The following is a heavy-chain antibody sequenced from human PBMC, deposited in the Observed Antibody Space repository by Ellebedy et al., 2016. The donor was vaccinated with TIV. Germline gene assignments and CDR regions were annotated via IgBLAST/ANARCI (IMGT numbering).Heavy chain of an antibody. CDR3: TRETNSPPGAVAGTGFDC. V-gene: IGHV3-30*02. CDR1: GFRLSTHG. J-gene: IGHJ4*02. Sequence: GESLKISCVASGFRLSTHGMHWVRQAPGKGLEWVAFTRFDGRMEYNGDSVKGRFIISRDVSKNTLYLQMNRLRAEDTAMYYCTRETNSPPGAVAGTGFDCWGQGTLVIVSS. CDR2: TRFDGRME. D-gene: IGHD6-19*01.